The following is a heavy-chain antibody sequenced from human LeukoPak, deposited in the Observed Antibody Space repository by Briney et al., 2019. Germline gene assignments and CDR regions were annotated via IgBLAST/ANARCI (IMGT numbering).Heavy chain of an antibody. V-gene: IGHV3-23*01. CDR2: ISGSGGST. Sequence: GGSLRLSCAASGFTFSSYAMSWVRQAPGKGLEWVSAISGSGGSTYYADSVKGRLTISRDNSKNTLYLQMNRLRAEDTAVYYCAKAGGSYYPVDYWGQGTLVTVSS. D-gene: IGHD1-26*01. J-gene: IGHJ4*02. CDR3: AKAGGSYYPVDY. CDR1: GFTFSSYA.